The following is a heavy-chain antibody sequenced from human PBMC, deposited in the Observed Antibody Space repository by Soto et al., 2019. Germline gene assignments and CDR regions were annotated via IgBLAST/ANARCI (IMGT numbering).Heavy chain of an antibody. V-gene: IGHV3-7*03. CDR1: GFTFSSYW. J-gene: IGHJ4*02. D-gene: IGHD1-1*01. CDR3: ARDWGYNWNDNGGFDY. CDR2: IKQDGSEK. Sequence: GGSLRLSCAASGFTFSSYWMSWVRQAPGKGLEWVANIKQDGSEKYYVDSVKGRFTISRDNAKNSLYLQMNSLRAEDTAVYYCARDWGYNWNDNGGFDYWGQGTLVTVSS.